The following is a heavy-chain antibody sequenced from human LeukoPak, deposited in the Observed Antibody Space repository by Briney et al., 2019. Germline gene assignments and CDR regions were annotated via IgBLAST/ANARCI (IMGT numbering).Heavy chain of an antibody. V-gene: IGHV1-69*06. J-gene: IGHJ4*02. CDR3: AREATGRTRRGPDY. D-gene: IGHD5-12*01. Sequence: SVKVSCKASGGTFSSYAISWVRQAPGQGLEWMGGIIPIFGTANYAQKFQGRVTITADKSTSTAYMELRSLRSDDTAVYYCAREATGRTRRGPDYWGQGTLVTVSS. CDR1: GGTFSSYA. CDR2: IIPIFGTA.